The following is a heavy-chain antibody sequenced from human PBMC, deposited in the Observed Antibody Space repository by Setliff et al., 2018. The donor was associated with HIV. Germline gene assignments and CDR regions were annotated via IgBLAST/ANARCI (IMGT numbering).Heavy chain of an antibody. CDR1: GFTLSPYT. Sequence: GESLKISCAVSGFTLSPYTMNWVRQAPGKGLEWVSSISSSSNYMAYGDSVKGRFSISRDDAKNSLYLQANSLRAEDTAVYYCVRGSIGFCSGMTNCQSLFDIWGQGTMVTVSS. J-gene: IGHJ3*02. CDR2: ISSSSNYM. D-gene: IGHD2-15*01. CDR3: VRGSIGFCSGMTNCQSLFDI. V-gene: IGHV3-21*06.